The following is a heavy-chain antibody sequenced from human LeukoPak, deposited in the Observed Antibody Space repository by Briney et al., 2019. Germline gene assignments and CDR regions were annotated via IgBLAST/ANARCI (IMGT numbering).Heavy chain of an antibody. CDR3: ARAGVWDYSDSSGYHNAAFDI. CDR2: INPSSGST. V-gene: IGHV1-2*02. J-gene: IGHJ3*02. CDR1: GYIFSGYY. Sequence: GASVKVSCKASGYIFSGYYMHWVRQAPGQGLEWMGWINPSSGSTNYAQKFQGRVTVTRDTSISTAYMDLSRLRSDDTAVYYCARAGVWDYSDSSGYHNAAFDIWGQGTMVTVSS. D-gene: IGHD3-22*01.